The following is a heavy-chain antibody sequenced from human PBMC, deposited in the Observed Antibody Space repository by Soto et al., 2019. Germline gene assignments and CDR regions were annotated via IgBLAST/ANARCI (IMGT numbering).Heavy chain of an antibody. D-gene: IGHD1-26*01. CDR3: ARSRYSGSYFFDY. Sequence: PSETLSLTCTVSGGSISSGDYYWSWIRRPPGKGLEWIAYIHYSGSTYYNPSLKSRVTISVDTSKNQFSLKLSSVTAADTAVYYCARSRYSGSYFFDYWGQGILVTVSS. V-gene: IGHV4-30-4*01. J-gene: IGHJ4*02. CDR1: GGSISSGDYY. CDR2: IHYSGST.